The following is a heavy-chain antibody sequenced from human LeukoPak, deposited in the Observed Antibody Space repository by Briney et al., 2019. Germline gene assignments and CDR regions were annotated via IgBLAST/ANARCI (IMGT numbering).Heavy chain of an antibody. CDR3: ARDEVTY. CDR1: GFTFSSHR. J-gene: IGHJ4*02. CDR2: IKEDGSEK. Sequence: GGSLRLSCAASGFTFSSHRMSWVRQTPGKGLEWVAHIKEDGSEKYYVDSVKGRFTISRDNAKNSLYLQVNSLRSEVTAVYYCARDEVTYWGQGILVTVSS. V-gene: IGHV3-7*01.